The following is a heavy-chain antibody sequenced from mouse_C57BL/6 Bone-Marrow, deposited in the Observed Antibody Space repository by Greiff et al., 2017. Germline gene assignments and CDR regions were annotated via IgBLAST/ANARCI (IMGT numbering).Heavy chain of an antibody. J-gene: IGHJ3*01. CDR3: ARLGRFAY. Sequence: QVQLQQSGAELARPGASVKMSCKASGYTFNSYTMHWVKQRPGQGLEWIGYINPSSGYTKYNQKFKDKATLTADKSSSTAYMQLSSLTSEDSAVYYCARLGRFAYWGQGTLVTVSA. V-gene: IGHV1-4*01. CDR2: INPSSGYT. CDR1: GYTFNSYT.